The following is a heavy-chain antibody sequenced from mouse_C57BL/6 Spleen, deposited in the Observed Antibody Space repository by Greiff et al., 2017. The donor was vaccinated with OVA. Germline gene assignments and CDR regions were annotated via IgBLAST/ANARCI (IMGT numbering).Heavy chain of an antibody. CDR3: ARPGDYDAWFAY. Sequence: QVQLQQSGAELVRPGTSVKVSCKASGYAFTNYLIEWVKQRPGQGLEWIGVINPGSGGTNYNEKFKGKATLTADKSSSTAYMQLSSLTSEDSAVYFCARPGDYDAWFAYWGQGTLVTVSA. J-gene: IGHJ3*01. CDR2: INPGSGGT. CDR1: GYAFTNYL. D-gene: IGHD2-4*01. V-gene: IGHV1-54*01.